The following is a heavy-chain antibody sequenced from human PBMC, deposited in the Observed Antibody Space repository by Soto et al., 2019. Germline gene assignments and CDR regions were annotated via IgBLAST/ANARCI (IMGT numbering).Heavy chain of an antibody. CDR3: GPRGAVADPRGY. V-gene: IGHV4-34*01. D-gene: IGHD6-19*01. CDR2: INHSGST. J-gene: IGHJ4*02. CDR1: GGSFSDFY. Sequence: QVQLQQWGAGLLKPSETLSLTCAVYGGSFSDFYWTWIRQPPGKGLEWIGEINHSGSTNYNPSLKRAVAISVDTSKSQFSLSQTSVTAADTGVYYCGPRGAVADPRGYWGQGTLVTVSS.